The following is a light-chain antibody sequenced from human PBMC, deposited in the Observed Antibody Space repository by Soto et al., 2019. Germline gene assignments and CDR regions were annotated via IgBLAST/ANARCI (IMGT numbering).Light chain of an antibody. CDR1: QTISNF. Sequence: QMTQTPSSLSAAIGDRVTITFRSSQTISNFLNWYQVQPGKAPKLLIYGAYSLQSGVPSRFSGSGSGTDFSLTVSSLQHEDFAIYYCQQSHSIPITFGQGTRMEIK. J-gene: IGKJ5*01. V-gene: IGKV1-39*01. CDR2: GAY. CDR3: QQSHSIPIT.